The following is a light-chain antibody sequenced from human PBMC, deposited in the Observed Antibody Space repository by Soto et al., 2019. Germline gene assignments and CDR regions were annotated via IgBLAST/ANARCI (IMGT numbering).Light chain of an antibody. J-gene: IGKJ1*01. V-gene: IGKV3-11*01. CDR1: QNTRTF. CDR2: GAS. CDR3: QQHSHWPPWT. Sequence: EVVLTQSPATQSLSPGERATLSCRASQNTRTFLDWYQQKPGQAPRLLIYGASNRATGIPARFSGSGSGTDFTLTISSLEPEDFAVYYCQQHSHWPPWTFGQGTRVEIQ.